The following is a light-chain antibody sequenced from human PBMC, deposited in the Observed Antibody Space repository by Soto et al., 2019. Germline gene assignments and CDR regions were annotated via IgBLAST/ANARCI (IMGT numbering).Light chain of an antibody. CDR3: SSFTGSNYV. J-gene: IGLJ1*01. CDR1: ISDVGGYNF. CDR2: DVS. V-gene: IGLV2-14*03. Sequence: QSVLTQPASVSGSPGQSLTISCTGTISDVGGYNFVSWYQQYPGKAPKLMICDVSNRPSGVSNRFSGSKSGNTASLTISGLQAEDEADYYCSSFTGSNYVFGTGTKVTLL.